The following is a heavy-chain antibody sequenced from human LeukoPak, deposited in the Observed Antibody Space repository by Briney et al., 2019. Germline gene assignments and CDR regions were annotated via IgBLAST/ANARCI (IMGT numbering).Heavy chain of an antibody. CDR3: AKGGDILTGYYTNDY. D-gene: IGHD3-9*01. CDR2: IKQDGSQK. CDR1: GFTFSSYS. Sequence: GGSLRLSCAASGFTFSSYSMSWVRQAPGKGLEWVANIKQDGSQKYYVDSVKGRFTISRDNSKNTLYLQMNSLRAEDTAVYYCAKGGDILTGYYTNDYWGQGTLVTVSS. J-gene: IGHJ4*02. V-gene: IGHV3-7*01.